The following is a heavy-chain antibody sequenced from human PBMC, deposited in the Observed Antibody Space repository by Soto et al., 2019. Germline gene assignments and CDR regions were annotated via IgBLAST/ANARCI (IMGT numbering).Heavy chain of an antibody. Sequence: GGSLRLSCTASGLTFSTYAMSWVRQAPGKGLEWVSAISGGSTHIYYADPVRGRFTISRDNSKNTLYLQMDSLRAEDTAIYYCANQYCTSARCYEVHWGQGTLVTVSS. CDR2: ISGGSTHI. CDR3: ANQYCTSARCYEVH. J-gene: IGHJ4*02. D-gene: IGHD2-2*01. V-gene: IGHV3-23*01. CDR1: GLTFSTYA.